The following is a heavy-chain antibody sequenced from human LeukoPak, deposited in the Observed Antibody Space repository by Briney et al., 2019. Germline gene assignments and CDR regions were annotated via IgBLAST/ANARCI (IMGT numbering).Heavy chain of an antibody. D-gene: IGHD6-13*01. CDR1: AFSFGRYA. CDR3: AKADSSSWSDTLSDY. V-gene: IGHV3-9*01. Sequence: GGSLRLSCAASAFSFGRYAMTWVRQAPGKGLEWVSGISWNSGSIGYADSVKGRFTISRDNAKNSLYLQMNSLRAEDTALYYCAKADSSSWSDTLSDYWGQGTLVTVSS. CDR2: ISWNSGSI. J-gene: IGHJ4*02.